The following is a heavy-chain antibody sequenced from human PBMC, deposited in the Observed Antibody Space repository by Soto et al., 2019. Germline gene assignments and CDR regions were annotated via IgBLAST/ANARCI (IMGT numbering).Heavy chain of an antibody. V-gene: IGHV3-33*01. CDR2: IWYDGSNK. CDR3: ARDPYDILTGYGMDV. J-gene: IGHJ6*02. Sequence: GGSLRLSXAASGFTFSSYGMHWVRQAPGKGLEWVAVIWYDGSNKYYADSVKGRFTISRDNSKNTLYLQMNSLRAEDTAVYYCARDPYDILTGYGMDVWGQGTTVTVSS. D-gene: IGHD3-9*01. CDR1: GFTFSSYG.